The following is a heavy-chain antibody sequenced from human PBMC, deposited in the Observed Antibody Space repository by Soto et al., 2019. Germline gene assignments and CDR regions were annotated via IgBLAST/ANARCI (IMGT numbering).Heavy chain of an antibody. J-gene: IGHJ6*02. CDR1: GYSFTSYW. CDR3: ASEGAHSSSWREVAGTDYYYYGMDV. CDR2: IDPSDSYT. D-gene: IGHD6-13*01. Sequence: GESLKISCKGSGYSFTSYWISWVRQMPGKGLEWMGRIDPSDSYTNYSPSFQGHVTISADKSISTAYLQWSSLKASDTAMYYCASEGAHSSSWREVAGTDYYYYGMDVWGQGTTVTVSS. V-gene: IGHV5-10-1*01.